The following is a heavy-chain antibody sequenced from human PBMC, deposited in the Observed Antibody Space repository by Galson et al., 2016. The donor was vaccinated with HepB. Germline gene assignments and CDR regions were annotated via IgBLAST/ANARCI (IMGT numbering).Heavy chain of an antibody. D-gene: IGHD2-21*01. V-gene: IGHV4-59*01. J-gene: IGHJ6*02. Sequence: SETLSLTCTVSGGSISSYYWSWIRQSPGRGLGWIGYIYHSGSTNFNPSLKSRVTISVDTSKNQISLRLSSVTAADTAVYYCARVVRTREDQKFYCYSGMDVWGQGTTVTVSS. CDR1: GGSISSYY. CDR3: ARVVRTREDQKFYCYSGMDV. CDR2: IYHSGST.